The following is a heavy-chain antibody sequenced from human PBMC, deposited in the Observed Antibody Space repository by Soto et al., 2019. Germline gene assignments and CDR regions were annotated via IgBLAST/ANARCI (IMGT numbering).Heavy chain of an antibody. CDR1: GFTFSSYG. D-gene: IGHD2-2*02. CDR2: ISYDGSNK. V-gene: IGHV3-30*18. J-gene: IGHJ4*02. Sequence: GGSLRLSCAASGFTFSSYGMHWVRQAPGKGLEWVAVISYDGSNKYYADSVKGRFTISRDNSKNTLYLQMNRLRAEDTAVYYCAKGSYRCSSTSCYIYWGQGTLVTVSS. CDR3: AKGSYRCSSTSCYIY.